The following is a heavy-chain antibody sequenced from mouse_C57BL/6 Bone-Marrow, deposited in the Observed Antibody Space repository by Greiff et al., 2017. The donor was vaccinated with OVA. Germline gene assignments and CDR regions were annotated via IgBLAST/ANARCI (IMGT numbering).Heavy chain of an antibody. CDR2: ISDGGSYT. V-gene: IGHV5-4*01. D-gene: IGHD2-3*01. Sequence: EVQVVESGGGLVKPGGSLKLSCAASGFTFSSYAMSWVRQTPEKRLEWVATISDGGSYTYYPDNVKGRFTISRDNAKNNLYLQMSHLKSEDTAMYYCARDGDGYLDYWGQGTTLTVSS. CDR1: GFTFSSYA. CDR3: ARDGDGYLDY. J-gene: IGHJ2*01.